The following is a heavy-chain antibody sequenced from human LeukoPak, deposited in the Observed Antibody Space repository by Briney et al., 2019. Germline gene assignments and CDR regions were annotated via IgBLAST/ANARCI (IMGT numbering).Heavy chain of an antibody. CDR1: GFTFSTYS. Sequence: GGSLRLSCAASGFTFSTYSMNWVRQAPGKGLEWVSSISSSSSYIYYADSVKGRFTISRDNAKNSLYLQMNSLRAEDTAVYYCARTPMGVRGVDYFDYWGQGTLVTVSS. D-gene: IGHD3-10*01. CDR2: ISSSSSYI. CDR3: ARTPMGVRGVDYFDY. V-gene: IGHV3-21*01. J-gene: IGHJ4*02.